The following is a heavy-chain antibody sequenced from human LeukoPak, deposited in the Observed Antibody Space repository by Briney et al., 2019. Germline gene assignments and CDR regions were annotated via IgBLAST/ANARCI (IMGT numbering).Heavy chain of an antibody. CDR1: GGSISSYY. D-gene: IGHD3-10*01. V-gene: IGHV4-4*07. Sequence: PSETLSLTCTVSGGSISSYYWSWIRQPAGKGLEWIGRIYTSGITYYNPSLKSRVTISMDMSKNQFSLKLTSVTAADTAVYYCARSTWGSGRCRFDPWGQGTLVTVSS. J-gene: IGHJ5*02. CDR3: ARSTWGSGRCRFDP. CDR2: IYTSGIT.